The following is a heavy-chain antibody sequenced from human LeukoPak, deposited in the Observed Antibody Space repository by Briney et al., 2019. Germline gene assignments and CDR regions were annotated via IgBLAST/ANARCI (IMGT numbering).Heavy chain of an antibody. D-gene: IGHD4-11*01. CDR2: IWYGGTNI. CDR1: GLILSSYG. J-gene: IGHJ4*02. V-gene: IGHV3-33*01. Sequence: SGTSLRLSCAASGLILSSYGIHWVRQAPGKGLEWVAVIWYGGTNIYYGGSVDGRFSISRDNSKNTVYLQMDSLRAEDTAVYYCARDAGGAFGNYVNYFDYWGQGTLVTVSS. CDR3: ARDAGGAFGNYVNYFDY.